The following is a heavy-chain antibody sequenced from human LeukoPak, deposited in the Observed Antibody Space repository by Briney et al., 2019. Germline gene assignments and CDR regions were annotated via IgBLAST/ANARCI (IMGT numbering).Heavy chain of an antibody. J-gene: IGHJ4*02. V-gene: IGHV4-39*07. CDR2: IYYSGTT. CDR1: AGSINSNRNY. Sequence: SETLSLTCTVSAGSINSNRNYWAWIRQPPGKGLEWIGYIYYSGTTYYNPSLKSRVTISLDTSKNQFSLNLNSVTAADTAVYYCARGSSQGYFDYWGQGTLVTVSS. D-gene: IGHD2-2*01. CDR3: ARGSSQGYFDY.